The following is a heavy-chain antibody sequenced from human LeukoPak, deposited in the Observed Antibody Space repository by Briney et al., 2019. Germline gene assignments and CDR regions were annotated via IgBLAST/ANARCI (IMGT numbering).Heavy chain of an antibody. D-gene: IGHD4-23*01. CDR1: GYTFTSYY. V-gene: IGHV1-46*01. CDR3: ARASYCGNSPMLFDI. CDR2: INPSGGST. Sequence: ASVKVSCKASGYTFTSYYMHWVRQAPGQGLEWMGIINPSGGSTSYAQKFQGRVTMTRDTSTSTVYMELSSLRSEDTAVYYCARASYCGNSPMLFDIWGQGTMVTVSS. J-gene: IGHJ3*02.